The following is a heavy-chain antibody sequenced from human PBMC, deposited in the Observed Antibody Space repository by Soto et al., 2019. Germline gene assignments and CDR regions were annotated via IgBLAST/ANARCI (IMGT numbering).Heavy chain of an antibody. J-gene: IGHJ4*02. D-gene: IGHD3-16*01. CDR2: IWYDGSNK. Sequence: QVQLVESGGGVVQPGRSLRLSCAASGFTFSNYGMHWVRQAPGKGLEWVAGIWYDGSNKFYADSVKGRFTISRDTSKNTLYLQMNSLRGEDTAVYYCARDLSGPLDYWGQGTLVTVSS. CDR1: GFTFSNYG. V-gene: IGHV3-33*01. CDR3: ARDLSGPLDY.